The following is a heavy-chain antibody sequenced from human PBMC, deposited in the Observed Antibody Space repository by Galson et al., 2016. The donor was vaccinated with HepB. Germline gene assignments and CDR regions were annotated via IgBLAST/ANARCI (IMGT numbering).Heavy chain of an antibody. J-gene: IGHJ4*02. CDR2: INHSGSN. CDR1: GGSFSDYC. Sequence: QVQLQESGPRLVQPSQTLSLTCAVYGGSFSDYCWSWIRQPPGKGLEWIGEINHSGSNNYNASLKSRFTLSVDTSKNQLSLKLNSVTASDTAVYYCARGPAYTSAWYTRAKEPLDSWGQGTLVTVSS. D-gene: IGHD6-19*01. CDR3: ARGPAYTSAWYTRAKEPLDS. V-gene: IGHV4-34*09.